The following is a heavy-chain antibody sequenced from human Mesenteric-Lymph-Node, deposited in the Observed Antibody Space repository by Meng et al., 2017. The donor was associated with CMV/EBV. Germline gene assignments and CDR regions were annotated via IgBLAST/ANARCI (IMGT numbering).Heavy chain of an antibody. CDR2: IKQDGSEK. V-gene: IGHV3-7*01. CDR3: AREQRQLVMYYFDY. Sequence: GESLKISCAASGFTFSNYWMSWVRQAPGKGLEWVANIKQDGSEKYYVDSVKGRFTMSRDNAKNSLYLQMNSLRAEDTAVYYCAREQRQLVMYYFDYWGQGTLVTVSS. D-gene: IGHD6-13*01. CDR1: GFTFSNYW. J-gene: IGHJ4*02.